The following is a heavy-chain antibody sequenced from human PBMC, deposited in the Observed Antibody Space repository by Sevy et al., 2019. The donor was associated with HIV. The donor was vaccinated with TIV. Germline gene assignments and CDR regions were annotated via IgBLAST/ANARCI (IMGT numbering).Heavy chain of an antibody. D-gene: IGHD3-22*01. Sequence: GGSLILSCAASGFTFSNSAMTWVRHAPGKGLEWVSSISTSGSSTYYADSVKGRFTISRDNSKNTLYLQMNSLRAEDTAVYYCVRPSSGYYYVLNWGQGTLVTVSS. V-gene: IGHV3-23*01. CDR1: GFTFSNSA. J-gene: IGHJ4*02. CDR3: VRPSSGYYYVLN. CDR2: ISTSGSST.